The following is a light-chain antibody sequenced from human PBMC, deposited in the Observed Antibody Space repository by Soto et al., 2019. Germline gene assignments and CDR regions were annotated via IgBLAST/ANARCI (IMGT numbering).Light chain of an antibody. CDR1: QSVSSN. V-gene: IGKV3-15*01. CDR3: QQYNNWPLT. CDR2: GAS. Sequence: EIVMTQSPATLSVSPGERATPPCRASQSVSSNLAWYQQKPGQAPRLLIYGASSRATGIPVRFSGSGSGTEFTLTISSLQSEDFAVYYCQQYNNWPLTFGQGTRLEIK. J-gene: IGKJ5*01.